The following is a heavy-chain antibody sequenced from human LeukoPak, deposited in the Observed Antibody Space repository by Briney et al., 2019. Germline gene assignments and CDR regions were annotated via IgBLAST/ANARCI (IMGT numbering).Heavy chain of an antibody. Sequence: GGSLRLSCAASGFTFSSYWMHWVRHAPGKGLVWVSRISSDGSSTSYADSVKGRFTISRDNAKSTLYLQMNSLRAEDTAVYYCASDPGAWGQGTLVTVSS. CDR3: ASDPGA. D-gene: IGHD1-1*01. J-gene: IGHJ5*02. V-gene: IGHV3-74*01. CDR2: ISSDGSST. CDR1: GFTFSSYW.